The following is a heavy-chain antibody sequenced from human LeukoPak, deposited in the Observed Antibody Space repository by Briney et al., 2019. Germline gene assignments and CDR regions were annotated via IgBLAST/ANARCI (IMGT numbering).Heavy chain of an antibody. CDR2: ISSSSSYI. J-gene: IGHJ4*02. CDR1: GFTFSSYS. Sequence: SPGGSLRLSCAASGFTFSSYSMNWVRQAPGKGLEWVSSISSSSSYIYYADSVKGRFTISRDNAKNSLYLQMNSLRAEDTAVYYCARSSSQRAGRFDYWGQGTLVTVSS. CDR3: ARSSSQRAGRFDY. V-gene: IGHV3-21*01. D-gene: IGHD1-14*01.